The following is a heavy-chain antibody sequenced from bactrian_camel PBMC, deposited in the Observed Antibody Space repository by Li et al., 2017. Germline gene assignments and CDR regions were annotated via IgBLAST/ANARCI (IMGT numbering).Heavy chain of an antibody. D-gene: IGHD3*01. J-gene: IGHJ4*01. CDR1: GFIFSNYY. CDR2: IYSEGSDT. V-gene: IGHV3-2*01. CDR3: AADPSLGYCRGRRIYEWRY. Sequence: VQLVESGGGPVQPGGSLRLSCAASGFIFSNYYLTWVRQAPGKGLEWVSSIYSEGSDTYYADSVKGRFTFSQDNAKNTLYLQMNSLKPEDTAMYYCAADPSLGYCRGRRIYEWRYLGQGTQVTVS.